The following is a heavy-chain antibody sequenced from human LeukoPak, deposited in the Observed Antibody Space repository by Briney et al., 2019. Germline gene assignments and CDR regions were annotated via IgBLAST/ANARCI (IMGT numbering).Heavy chain of an antibody. Sequence: SETLSLTCAVYGGSFSGYYWSWIRQPPGKGLEWIGEINHSGSTNYDPSLKSRVTISVDTSKNQFSLKLSSVTAADTAVYYCARVLGWSGYFYFDYWGQGTLVTVSS. CDR1: GGSFSGYY. CDR3: ARVLGWSGYFYFDY. CDR2: INHSGST. V-gene: IGHV4-34*01. J-gene: IGHJ4*02. D-gene: IGHD3-3*01.